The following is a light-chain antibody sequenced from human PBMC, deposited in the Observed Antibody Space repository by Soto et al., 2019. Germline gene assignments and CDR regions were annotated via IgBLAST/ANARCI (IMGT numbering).Light chain of an antibody. V-gene: IGLV2-11*01. J-gene: IGLJ1*01. Sequence: QSALTQPRSVSGSPGQSVTISCTGTSSDVGGYNYVSWYQQHPGKAPKLMIYDVCKRPSGVPDRFSGSKSGNTASLTISGLQAEDEAEYYFCSYAGSYSFYVFVTGIKVHVL. CDR1: SSDVGGYNY. CDR2: DVC. CDR3: CSYAGSYSFYV.